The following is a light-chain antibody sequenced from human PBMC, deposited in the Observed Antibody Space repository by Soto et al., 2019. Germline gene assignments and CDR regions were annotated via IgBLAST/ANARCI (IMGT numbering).Light chain of an antibody. J-gene: IGLJ2*01. V-gene: IGLV2-14*01. CDR2: NVS. CDR1: SSDVGAYNY. CDR3: SSFTDRTTVL. Sequence: QSALTQPASVSGSPGQSITISCTGTSSDVGAYNYVSWYQQHPGKAPELIIYNVSNRPSGVSNRFSGSKSANTASLTIFGLQAEDEAYYYCSSFTDRTTVLFGGVTKVTVL.